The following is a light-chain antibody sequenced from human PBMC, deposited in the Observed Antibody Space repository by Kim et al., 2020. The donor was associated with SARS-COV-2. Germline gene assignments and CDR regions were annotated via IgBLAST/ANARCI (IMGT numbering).Light chain of an antibody. CDR3: NSRDISGDRWV. CDR1: ALRHYD. J-gene: IGLJ3*02. Sequence: ALGPTVRITCQGDALRHYDAVWYQNTPGHAPVLVIYAKDTRPSGIPNRFSGSTSGNTASLTITGAHAEDGADYFCNSRDISGDRWVFGGGTQLTVL. CDR2: AKD. V-gene: IGLV3-19*01.